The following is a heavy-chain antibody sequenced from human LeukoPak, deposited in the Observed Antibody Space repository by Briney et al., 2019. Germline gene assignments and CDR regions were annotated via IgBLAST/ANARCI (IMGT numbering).Heavy chain of an antibody. CDR3: AKTRAPLGVSSAASIAAAAFDY. J-gene: IGHJ4*02. Sequence: GGSLRLSCAASGFTFSSYAMSWVRQAPGKGLEWVSAISGSGGSTYYADSVKGRFTISRDNSKNTLYLQMNSLRAEDTAVYYCAKTRAPLGVSSAASIAAAAFDYWGQGTLVTVSS. D-gene: IGHD6-13*01. V-gene: IGHV3-23*01. CDR1: GFTFSSYA. CDR2: ISGSGGST.